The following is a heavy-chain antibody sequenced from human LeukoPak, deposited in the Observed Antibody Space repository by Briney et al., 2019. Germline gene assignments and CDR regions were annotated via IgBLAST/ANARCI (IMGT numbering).Heavy chain of an antibody. J-gene: IGHJ4*02. V-gene: IGHV3-33*01. D-gene: IGHD5-12*01. CDR2: IWYDGSNK. CDR3: ARDVRWLRFVFDH. CDR1: GFTFSSFG. Sequence: AGRSLRLSCEASGFTFSSFGMHWVRQAPGKGLEWVGVIWYDGSNKYEADSVKGRFTISRDNSKNTLYLQMNSLRADDTAVYYCARDVRWLRFVFDHWGQGIPVTVSS.